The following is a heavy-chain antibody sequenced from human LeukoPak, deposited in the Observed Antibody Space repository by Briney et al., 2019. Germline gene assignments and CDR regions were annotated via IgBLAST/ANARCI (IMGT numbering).Heavy chain of an antibody. J-gene: IGHJ4*02. D-gene: IGHD6-19*01. V-gene: IGHV3-33*06. CDR2: IWYDGSNK. Sequence: PGRSLRLSCAASGFTFSSYGMHWVRQAPGRGLEWVAVIWYDGSNKYYADSVKGRFTISRDNSKNTLYLQMNSLRAEDTAVYYCAKSPNGQWLVRTHFDYWGQGTLVTVSS. CDR1: GFTFSSYG. CDR3: AKSPNGQWLVRTHFDY.